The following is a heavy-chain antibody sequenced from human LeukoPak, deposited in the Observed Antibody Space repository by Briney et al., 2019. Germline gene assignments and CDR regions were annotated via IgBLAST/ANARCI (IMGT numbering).Heavy chain of an antibody. D-gene: IGHD3-10*01. CDR3: ARDSYSRD. CDR2: IQTNENT. CDR1: GFIVSSSY. J-gene: IGHJ4*02. Sequence: GGSLRLSCAASGFIVSSSYVSWVRQAPGKGLEWVSLIQTNENTYYADSVTGRFTISRDNSKNTLYLEMNSLRAEDTAVYYCARDSYSRDWGQGTLVTVSS. V-gene: IGHV3-53*01.